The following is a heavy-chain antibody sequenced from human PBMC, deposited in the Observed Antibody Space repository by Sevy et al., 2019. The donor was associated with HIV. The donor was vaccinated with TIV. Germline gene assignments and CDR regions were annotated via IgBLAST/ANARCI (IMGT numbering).Heavy chain of an antibody. CDR3: ARGVANCGGAACQKTDY. V-gene: IGHV3-48*01. D-gene: IGHD2-21*01. CDR1: GFTFNSYV. J-gene: IGHJ4*02. CDR2: INGPSNTI. Sequence: GGSLRLSCTASGFTFNSYVMHWVRQAPGKGLEWISYINGPSNTIFHADSVRGRFTVSRDNGKNSLYIQMNSLRAEDTALYYCARGVANCGGAACQKTDYWGQGTLVTVSS.